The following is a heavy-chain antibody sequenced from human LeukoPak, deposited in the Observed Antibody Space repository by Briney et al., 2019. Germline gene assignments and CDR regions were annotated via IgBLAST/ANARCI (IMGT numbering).Heavy chain of an antibody. CDR3: ARPPYSSGWYGAYNYMDV. Sequence: GGSLRLSCAASGFTFSSYEMNWVRQAPGKGLEWVSYISSSGSTIYYADSVEGRFTISRDNAKNSLYLQMNSLRAEDTAVYYCARPPYSSGWYGAYNYMDVWGKGTTVTVSS. CDR2: ISSSGSTI. CDR1: GFTFSSYE. D-gene: IGHD6-19*01. V-gene: IGHV3-48*03. J-gene: IGHJ6*03.